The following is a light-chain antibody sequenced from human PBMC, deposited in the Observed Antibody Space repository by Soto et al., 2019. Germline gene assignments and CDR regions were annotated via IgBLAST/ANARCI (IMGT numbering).Light chain of an antibody. CDR2: VAS. V-gene: IGKV3-15*01. CDR1: HGVSSN. J-gene: IGKJ1*01. CDR3: QQCNNWPPRT. Sequence: EIVMTQSPATLSASSWERGTIACSASHGVSSNLAWYHQKPGQAPRLLIYVASNRATCIPARFSGSGSGTYFTLTISSLQSEDFAVYYCQQCNNWPPRTFGQGTQVDIK.